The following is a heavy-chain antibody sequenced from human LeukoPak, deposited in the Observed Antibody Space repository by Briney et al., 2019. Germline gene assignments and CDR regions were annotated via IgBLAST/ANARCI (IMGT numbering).Heavy chain of an antibody. CDR2: IYYSGST. V-gene: IGHV4-59*08. CDR1: GGSISSYY. CDR3: ARLWGTYCSSTSCSPSSWFDP. D-gene: IGHD2-2*01. Sequence: NSSETLSLTCTVSGGSISSYYWSWIRQPPGKGLEWIGYIYYSGSTNYNPSLKSRVTISVDTSKNQFSLKLSSVTAADTAVYYCARLWGTYCSSTSCSPSSWFDPWGQGTLVTVSS. J-gene: IGHJ5*02.